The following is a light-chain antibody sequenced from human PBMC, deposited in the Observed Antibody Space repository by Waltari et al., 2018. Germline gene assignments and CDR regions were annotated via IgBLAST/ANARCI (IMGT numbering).Light chain of an antibody. CDR3: QQTYNIPPIT. CDR1: QTIATS. CDR2: GAS. Sequence: DIQMTQSPSSLSASIGDRVTITCRASQTIATSLNWYQQKRGKVPQLLIYGASTLRSGVPSRFSGSGSGTDFTLTISSLQPEDFATYYCQQTYNIPPITFGQGTRLDIK. V-gene: IGKV1-39*01. J-gene: IGKJ5*01.